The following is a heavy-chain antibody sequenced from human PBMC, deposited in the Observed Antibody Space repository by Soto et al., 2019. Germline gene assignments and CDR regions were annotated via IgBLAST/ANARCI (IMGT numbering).Heavy chain of an antibody. D-gene: IGHD3-10*01. CDR3: AKDLGGEIPEQFDY. Sequence: GGSLRLSCAASGFTFTNHAMGWVRQAPGKGLEWVSGIGRGGGVTYYADSVRGRFAISRDNTKNTVFLQMNSLRAEDTAVYYCAKDLGGEIPEQFDYWGQGTLVTVSS. CDR1: GFTFTNHA. CDR2: IGRGGGVT. J-gene: IGHJ4*02. V-gene: IGHV3-23*01.